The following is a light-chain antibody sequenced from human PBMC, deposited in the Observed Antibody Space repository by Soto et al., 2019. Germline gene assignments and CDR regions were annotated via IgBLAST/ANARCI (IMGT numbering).Light chain of an antibody. Sequence: QCVLTQPASVSGSPGQSITISCTGTSSDVGGYNYVSWYQQHPGKAPKLMIYEVSNQPSGVSNRFSGSKSGNTASLTISGLQAEDEADYYCSSYTSSSSYVFGTGTKVTVL. CDR3: SSYTSSSSYV. CDR1: SSDVGGYNY. CDR2: EVS. J-gene: IGLJ1*01. V-gene: IGLV2-14*01.